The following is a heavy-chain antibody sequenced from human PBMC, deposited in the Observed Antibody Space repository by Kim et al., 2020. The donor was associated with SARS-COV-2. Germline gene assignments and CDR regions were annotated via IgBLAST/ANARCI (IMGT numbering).Heavy chain of an antibody. CDR1: GFTFNTYW. D-gene: IGHD6-6*01. J-gene: IGHJ4*02. V-gene: IGHV3-7*03. CDR2: INKDGSET. Sequence: GGSLRLSCAASGFTFNTYWMTWVRQAPGKGLEWVANINKDGSETYYVDYVKGRFTISRDNAKDSLYLQMNSLRAGDTAIYYCARRDDSSFLGYYFDYWGQGALVTVSS. CDR3: ARRDDSSFLGYYFDY.